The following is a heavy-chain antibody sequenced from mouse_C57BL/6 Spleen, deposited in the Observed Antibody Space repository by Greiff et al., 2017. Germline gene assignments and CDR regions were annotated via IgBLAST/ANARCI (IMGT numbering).Heavy chain of an antibody. CDR1: GFTFSDYY. V-gene: IGHV5-12*01. CDR2: ISNGGGST. J-gene: IGHJ1*03. D-gene: IGHD1-1*01. CDR3: ARHYYGSSYWYFDV. Sequence: EVKLMESGGGLVQPGGSLELSCAASGFTFSDYYMYWVRQTPEKRLEWVAYISNGGGSTYYPDTVKGRFTISRDNAKNTLYLQMSRLKSEETAMYYCARHYYGSSYWYFDVWGTGTTVTVSS.